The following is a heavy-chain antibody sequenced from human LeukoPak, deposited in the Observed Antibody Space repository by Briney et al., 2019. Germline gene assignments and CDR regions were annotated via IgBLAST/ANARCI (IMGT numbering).Heavy chain of an antibody. CDR1: GFTFSSYA. V-gene: IGHV3-23*01. CDR2: ISGSGGST. D-gene: IGHD3-10*01. Sequence: GGSLRLSCAASGFTFSSYAMSWVRQAPGKGLEWVSAISGSGGSTYYADSVKGRFTISRDNSKNTLYLQMSSLRAEDTAVYYCAKGGMVRGVQDYWGQGTLVTVSS. CDR3: AKGGMVRGVQDY. J-gene: IGHJ4*02.